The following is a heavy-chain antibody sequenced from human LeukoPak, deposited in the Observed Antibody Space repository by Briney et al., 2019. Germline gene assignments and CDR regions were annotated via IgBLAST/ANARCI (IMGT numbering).Heavy chain of an antibody. CDR2: IYYSGST. J-gene: IGHJ5*02. V-gene: IGHV4-59*01. D-gene: IGHD2-15*01. Sequence: SETLSLTCTVSGGSISSYYWSWIRQPPGKGLEWTGYIYYSGSTNYNPSLKSRVTISVDTSKNQFSLKLSSVTAADTAVYYCARGVGCSGGSCPLGDWSDPWGQGTLVTVSS. CDR3: ARGVGCSGGSCPLGDWSDP. CDR1: GGSISSYY.